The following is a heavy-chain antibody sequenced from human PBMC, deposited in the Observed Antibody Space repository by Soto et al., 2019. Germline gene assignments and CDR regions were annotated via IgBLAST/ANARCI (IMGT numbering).Heavy chain of an antibody. CDR1: GGSVSSETHF. D-gene: IGHD1-26*01. V-gene: IGHV4-61*03. J-gene: IGHJ4*02. Sequence: SETLSLTCAVFGGSVSSETHFWSWIRQPPGKGLEWIGYIYHSGITNSNPSLKGRLTISVDKSTNHFSLSLASVTAADTAINYCAREDMSGTYYFDSWGQGTRVTVSS. CDR3: AREDMSGTYYFDS. CDR2: IYHSGIT.